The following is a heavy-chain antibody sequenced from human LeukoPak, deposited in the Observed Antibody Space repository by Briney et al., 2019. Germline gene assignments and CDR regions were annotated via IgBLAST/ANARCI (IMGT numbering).Heavy chain of an antibody. CDR1: RFTFSNHG. J-gene: IGHJ6*03. V-gene: IGHV3-30*02. D-gene: IGHD5-18*01. CDR3: GKGLAYTYPYSGNMDV. Sequence: RGSLRLSCAASRFTFSNHGMHWVRHAPAKGLEWVAFIRYDGTDKYYADSVKGRFTISRDNSENTVSLQLNSLRAEDTAVYYCGKGLAYTYPYSGNMDVWGKGTTVTISS. CDR2: IRYDGTDK.